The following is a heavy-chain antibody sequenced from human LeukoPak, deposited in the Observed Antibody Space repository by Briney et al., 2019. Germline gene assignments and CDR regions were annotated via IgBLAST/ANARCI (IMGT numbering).Heavy chain of an antibody. D-gene: IGHD3-3*02. CDR2: ISSSSSTI. V-gene: IGHV3-48*01. J-gene: IGHJ4*02. CDR1: GFTFISYS. CDR3: ARDRIFGVVSDFDY. Sequence: GGSLRLSCAASGFTFISYSMNWVRQAPGKGLEWVSYISSSSSTIYYADSVKGRFTISRDNAKNSLYLQMNSLRAEDTAVYYCARDRIFGVVSDFDYWGQGTLVTVSS.